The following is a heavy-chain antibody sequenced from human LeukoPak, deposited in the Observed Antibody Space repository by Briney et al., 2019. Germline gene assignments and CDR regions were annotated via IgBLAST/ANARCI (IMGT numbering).Heavy chain of an antibody. CDR2: IHYSGST. CDR3: ARQLYSSGSYYAPMDV. J-gene: IGHJ6*03. CDR1: GGSISSSIYF. D-gene: IGHD3-10*01. V-gene: IGHV4-39*01. Sequence: SETLSLTCTVSGGSISSSIYFWGWIRQPPGKGLEWIGSIHYSGSTYHDPSLKSRLTVSLDTSKNQFSLKLSSVTATDTAVYYCARQLYSSGSYYAPMDVWGKGTTVTISS.